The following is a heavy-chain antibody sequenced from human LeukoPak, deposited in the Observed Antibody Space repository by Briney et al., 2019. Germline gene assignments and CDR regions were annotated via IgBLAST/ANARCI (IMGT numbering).Heavy chain of an antibody. D-gene: IGHD2-8*02. CDR1: GFTFSDYW. J-gene: IGHJ4*02. V-gene: IGHV3-74*01. Sequence: GGSLRLSCAVSGFTFSDYWMHCVRQTPGKGLVRVSRINSDGSSTIYADSVKGRFTISRDNAKNTLYLQMSSLRADDTAVYYCARDCTGTSCHSRNGHWGQGALVTVSS. CDR3: ARDCTGTSCHSRNGH. CDR2: INSDGSST.